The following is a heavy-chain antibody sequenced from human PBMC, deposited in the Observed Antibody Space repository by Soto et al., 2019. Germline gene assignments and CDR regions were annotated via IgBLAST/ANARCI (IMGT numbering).Heavy chain of an antibody. CDR1: GFSLSTSGVG. CDR2: IYWNDDK. Sequence: SGPTLVNPTQTLTLTCTFSGFSLSTSGVGVGWIRQPPGKALEWLALIYWNDDKRYSPSLKSRLTITKDTSKNQVVLTMTNMDPVDTATYYCAYRRRVAAAGTGRGIVSWFDPWGQGTLVTVSS. J-gene: IGHJ5*02. V-gene: IGHV2-5*01. D-gene: IGHD6-13*01. CDR3: AYRRRVAAAGTGRGIVSWFDP.